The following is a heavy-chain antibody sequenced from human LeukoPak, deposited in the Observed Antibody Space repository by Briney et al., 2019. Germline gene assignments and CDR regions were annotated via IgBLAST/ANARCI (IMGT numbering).Heavy chain of an antibody. Sequence: PSETLSLTCTVSGGSISSYYWSWIRQPPGKGLEWIGYIYYSGSTNYNPSLKSRVTISVDTSKSQFSLKLSSVTAADTAVYYCARSRWGAAFDIWGQGTMVTVSS. V-gene: IGHV4-59*01. CDR1: GGSISSYY. CDR2: IYYSGST. CDR3: ARSRWGAAFDI. J-gene: IGHJ3*02. D-gene: IGHD3-16*01.